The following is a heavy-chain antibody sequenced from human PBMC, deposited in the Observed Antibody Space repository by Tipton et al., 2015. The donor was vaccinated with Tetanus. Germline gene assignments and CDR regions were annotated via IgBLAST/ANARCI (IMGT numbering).Heavy chain of an antibody. CDR3: AKFLVVITQGYYHTMDV. D-gene: IGHD3-9*01. CDR1: GFTFTNYG. J-gene: IGHJ6*02. Sequence: SLRLSCGASGFTFTNYGMNWVRQAPGKGLEWVSGITGNGIDTHYADSVRGRFTISRDNSKNTLILQMNSLRAEDTAVYFCAKFLVVITQGYYHTMDVWGQGTTVTVSS. V-gene: IGHV3-23*01. CDR2: ITGNGIDT.